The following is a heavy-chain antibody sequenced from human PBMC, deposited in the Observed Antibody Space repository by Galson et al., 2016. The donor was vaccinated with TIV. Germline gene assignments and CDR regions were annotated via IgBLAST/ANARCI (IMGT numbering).Heavy chain of an antibody. CDR1: GGTFGTYG. D-gene: IGHD5-12*01. CDR2: IIPMFGTA. V-gene: IGHV1-69*13. CDR3: ARDSLSGFDSYYYYSVMDV. J-gene: IGHJ6*02. Sequence: SVKVSCKASGGTFGTYGINWVRQAPGQGLEWMGGIIPMFGTANYAQKFQGRITITADESTSTAYMELSSLRSEDTAVFYCARDSLSGFDSYYYYSVMDVWARGPRSPSP.